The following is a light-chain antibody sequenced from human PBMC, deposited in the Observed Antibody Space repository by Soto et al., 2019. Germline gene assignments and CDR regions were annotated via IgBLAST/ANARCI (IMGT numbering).Light chain of an antibody. Sequence: QSVVTQPASVSGSPGQSITISCTGTSSDVGAYDFVSWYQQHPGKAPKYLIYEVSNRPSGVSYRFSGSKSGTTASLTISGLHAEDEADYYFSSYTTTDPYVCGPGTKVPVL. CDR3: SSYTTTDPYV. CDR1: SSDVGAYDF. J-gene: IGLJ1*01. V-gene: IGLV2-14*01. CDR2: EVS.